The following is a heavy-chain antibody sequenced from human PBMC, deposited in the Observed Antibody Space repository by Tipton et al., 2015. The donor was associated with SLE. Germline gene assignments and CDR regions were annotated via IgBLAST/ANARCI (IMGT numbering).Heavy chain of an antibody. CDR3: ARRGLAYYYGSGRALDI. V-gene: IGHV4-59*11. D-gene: IGHD3-10*01. Sequence: TLSLTCTVSGGSISSHYWSWIRQAPGKGLEWIGYISNSETTNYNPSLKSRVTISVDTSKNQFSLKLRSVTAADTAVYYCARRGLAYYYGSGRALDIWGQGTMVTVSS. CDR1: GGSISSHY. CDR2: ISNSETT. J-gene: IGHJ3*02.